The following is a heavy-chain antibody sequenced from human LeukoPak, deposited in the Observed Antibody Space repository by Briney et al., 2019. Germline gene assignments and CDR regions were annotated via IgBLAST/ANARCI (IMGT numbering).Heavy chain of an antibody. CDR2: IIWNGGST. Sequence: PGGSMRLSCAASGFTFDDYGMSWVRQAPGKGLEWVSGIIWNGGSTGYADSVKGRFTISRDNAKNSLYLQMNSLRAEDTALYYCARLARRSYYDFWSGYYPPDYWGQGTLVTVSS. J-gene: IGHJ4*02. D-gene: IGHD3-3*01. CDR1: GFTFDDYG. V-gene: IGHV3-20*04. CDR3: ARLARRSYYDFWSGYYPPDY.